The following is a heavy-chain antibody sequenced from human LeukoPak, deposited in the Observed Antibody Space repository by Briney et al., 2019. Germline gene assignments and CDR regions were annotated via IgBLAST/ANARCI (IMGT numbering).Heavy chain of an antibody. V-gene: IGHV3-13*05. Sequence: GSLRLYCEASGFTFSSHDMHWVPQTPGKGPKWGSGIGSAGDQYYLDSAKGRFNIARENANNSMYLQMNVLRVGDTAVDYCARSRTLWGAFDIWGEGTMVTVSS. J-gene: IGHJ3*02. CDR1: GFTFSSHD. CDR2: IGSAGDQ. CDR3: ARSRTLWGAFDI. D-gene: IGHD2-21*01.